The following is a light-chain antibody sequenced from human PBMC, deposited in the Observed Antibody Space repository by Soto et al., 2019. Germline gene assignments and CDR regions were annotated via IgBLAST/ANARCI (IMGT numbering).Light chain of an antibody. Sequence: DIVMTQSPLSLPVTPGEPASISCRSSQSLLHSNGYNYLDWYLQKPGQSPQLLIYLGSNRASGVPDRFSGSGSGTDGTLKISRVEAEDVGVYYCMQALQTPAFGQGTKVEIK. CDR3: MQALQTPA. J-gene: IGKJ1*01. V-gene: IGKV2-28*01. CDR2: LGS. CDR1: QSLLHSNGYNY.